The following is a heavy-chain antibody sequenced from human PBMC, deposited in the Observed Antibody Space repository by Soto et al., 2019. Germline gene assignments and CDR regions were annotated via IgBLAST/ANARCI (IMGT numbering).Heavy chain of an antibody. CDR3: ARDPPLYGDYGGWFDP. J-gene: IGHJ5*02. Sequence: ASVKVSCKASGYTFTGYYMHWVRQAPGQGLEWMGWINPNSGGTNYAQKFQGRVTMTRDTSISTAYMELSRLRSDDTAVYYCARDPPLYGDYGGWFDPWGQGTLVTVLL. CDR1: GYTFTGYY. V-gene: IGHV1-2*02. D-gene: IGHD4-17*01. CDR2: INPNSGGT.